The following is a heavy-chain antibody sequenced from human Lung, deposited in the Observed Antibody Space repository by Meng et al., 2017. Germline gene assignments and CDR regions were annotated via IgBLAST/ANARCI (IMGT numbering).Heavy chain of an antibody. CDR2: INTDTRNP. J-gene: IGHJ4*02. V-gene: IGHV7-4-1*02. Sequence: QVQLVQSGAEVKKPRASVKVSCQASGYTFTTYAMNWVRQAPGQGLEWMGWINTDTRNPTYAQGFTGRFVFSLDTSVSTAYLQISSLMAEDTAIYYCARGDLGMSGYYYTVHWGQGTLVTVSS. CDR3: ARGDLGMSGYYYTVH. D-gene: IGHD3-22*01. CDR1: GYTFTTYA.